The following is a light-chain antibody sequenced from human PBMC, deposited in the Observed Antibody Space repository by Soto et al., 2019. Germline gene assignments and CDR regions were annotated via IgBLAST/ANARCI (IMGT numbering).Light chain of an antibody. CDR1: QVISSY. CDR3: QQLNSYPIT. V-gene: IGKV1-9*01. Sequence: IQLTHSPSFLSASVGDRVTITGRASQVISSYLAWYQQKPGKAPKLLIYAASTLQSGVPSRFSGSRSGTEFTLTISSLQPEDFATYYCQQLNSYPITFGQGTQLEIK. J-gene: IGKJ5*01. CDR2: AAS.